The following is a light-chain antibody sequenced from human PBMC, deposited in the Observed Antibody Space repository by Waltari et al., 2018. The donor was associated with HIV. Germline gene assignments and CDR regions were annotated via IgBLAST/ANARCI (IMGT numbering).Light chain of an antibody. J-gene: IGKJ4*01. Sequence: DIVMTQSPDSLAVSLGEKATINCESDQSLLSSSNNKDYLGWYQQKPGQHPKLLVYWASTRESGVPDRFSGSGSGTEFTLTISSLQAEDVAVYYCQQYYSPLLTFGGGTKVEIK. V-gene: IGKV4-1*01. CDR2: WAS. CDR1: QSLLSSSNNKDY. CDR3: QQYYSPLLT.